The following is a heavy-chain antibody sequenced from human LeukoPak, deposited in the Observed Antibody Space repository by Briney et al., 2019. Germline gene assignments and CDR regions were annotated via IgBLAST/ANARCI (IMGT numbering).Heavy chain of an antibody. J-gene: IGHJ4*02. CDR2: IYYSGST. CDR3: AKHYMGSSYNHGLDC. D-gene: IGHD3-10*01. CDR1: GGSISSYY. V-gene: IGHV4-59*08. Sequence: SETLSLTCTVSGGSISSYYWSWIRQPPGKGLEWIGYIYYSGSTNYNPSLKSRVTISVDTSKNQFSLKLSSVTAADTALYYCAKHYMGSSYNHGLDCWGQGTLVTVSS.